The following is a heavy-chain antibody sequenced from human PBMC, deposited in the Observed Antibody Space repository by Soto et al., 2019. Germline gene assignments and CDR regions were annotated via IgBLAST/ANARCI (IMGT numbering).Heavy chain of an antibody. J-gene: IGHJ4*02. CDR3: AKTPVLYYYDSSGYYFDY. CDR2: ISGSGGSI. Sequence: GGSLRLSCAASGFTFSSYAISWVRQAPGKGLEWVSAISGSGGSIYYADSVKGRFTISRDNSKNTLYLQMNSLRAEDTAVYYCAKTPVLYYYDSSGYYFDYWGQGTLVTVSS. V-gene: IGHV3-23*01. CDR1: GFTFSSYA. D-gene: IGHD3-22*01.